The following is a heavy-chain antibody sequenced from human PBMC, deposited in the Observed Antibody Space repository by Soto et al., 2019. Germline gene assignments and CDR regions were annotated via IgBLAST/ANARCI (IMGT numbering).Heavy chain of an antibody. J-gene: IGHJ4*02. CDR1: GFTFSSYS. CDR3: ARDLGYSGSYYNRYFDY. V-gene: IGHV3-21*06. Sequence: GGSLRLSCAASGFTFSSYSMNWVRQAPGKGLEWVSSISSSSSYIYYADSVKGRFTISRDNAKNLLYLQMNSLRAEDTAVYYCARDLGYSGSYYNRYFDYWGQGTLVTVSS. D-gene: IGHD3-10*01. CDR2: ISSSSSYI.